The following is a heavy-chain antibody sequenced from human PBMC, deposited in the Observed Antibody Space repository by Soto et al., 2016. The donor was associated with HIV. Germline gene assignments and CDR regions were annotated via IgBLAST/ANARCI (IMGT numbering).Heavy chain of an antibody. J-gene: IGHJ6*03. CDR1: GFTVSSNY. Sequence: EVQLVETGGGLIQPGGSLRLSCAASGFTVSSNYMSWVRQAPGKGLEWVSVIYSGGSTYYADSVKGRFTISRDNSKNTLYLQMNSLRAEDTAVYYCARANTGGDYYYYYMDVWGKGPRSPSP. CDR2: IYSGGST. CDR3: ARANTGGDYYYYYMDV. D-gene: IGHD2-2*02. V-gene: IGHV3-53*02.